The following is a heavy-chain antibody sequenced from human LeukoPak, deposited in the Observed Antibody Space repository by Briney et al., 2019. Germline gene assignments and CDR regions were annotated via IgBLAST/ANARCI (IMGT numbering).Heavy chain of an antibody. D-gene: IGHD3-10*01. J-gene: IGHJ5*02. CDR2: IYYSGST. V-gene: IGHV4-59*08. CDR1: GGSISHYY. Sequence: RSSETLSLTCTVSGGSISHYYWSWIRQPPGKGLEWIGYIYYSGSTNYNPPLKSRVTISEDTSKNQFSLKLRSVTAADTAVYYCARGPRFGELLWHWFDPWGRGTLVTVSS. CDR3: ARGPRFGELLWHWFDP.